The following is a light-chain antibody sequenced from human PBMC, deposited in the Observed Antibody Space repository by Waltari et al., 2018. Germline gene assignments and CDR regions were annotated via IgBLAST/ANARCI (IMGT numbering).Light chain of an antibody. CDR3: FSYAGSRNWV. CDR2: EVT. Sequence: QSALTQAASVSGSPGQSSTMSCTGTNSDVGSYNLVSWYQQNPGEAPKLMIFEVTKRPSGVSNRFSGSKSGNTASLTISGIQAEDEAHYYCFSYAGSRNWVFGGGTKLTVL. CDR1: NSDVGSYNL. V-gene: IGLV2-23*02. J-gene: IGLJ3*02.